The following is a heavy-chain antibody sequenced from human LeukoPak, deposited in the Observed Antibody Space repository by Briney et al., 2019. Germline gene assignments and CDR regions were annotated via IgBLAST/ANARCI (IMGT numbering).Heavy chain of an antibody. J-gene: IGHJ3*02. CDR3: ARGTTIFGVSLSAFDI. V-gene: IGHV1-18*01. CDR2: ISAYNGST. CDR1: GYTFTSYG. D-gene: IGHD3-3*01. Sequence: ASVKVSCKASGYTFTSYGISWVRQAPGQGLEWMGWISAYNGSTNYAQNLQGRVTMTADASTSTAYMELRSLRSDDTAVYYCARGTTIFGVSLSAFDIWGQGTMVTVSS.